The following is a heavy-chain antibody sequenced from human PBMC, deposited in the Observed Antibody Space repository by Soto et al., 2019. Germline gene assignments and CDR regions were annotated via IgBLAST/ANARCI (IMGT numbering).Heavy chain of an antibody. D-gene: IGHD6-13*01. CDR3: ARDHRPGYSSSWVGYYFDY. CDR1: GFTFSSYA. CDR2: ISYDGSNK. J-gene: IGHJ4*02. V-gene: IGHV3-30-3*01. Sequence: PGGSLRLSCAASGFTFSSYAMHWVRQAPGKGLEWVAVISYDGSNKYYADSVKGRFTISRDNSKNTLYLQMNSLRAEDTAVYYCARDHRPGYSSSWVGYYFDYWGQGTLVTVSS.